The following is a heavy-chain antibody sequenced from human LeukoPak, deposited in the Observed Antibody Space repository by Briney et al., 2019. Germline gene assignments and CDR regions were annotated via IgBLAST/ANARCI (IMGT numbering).Heavy chain of an antibody. CDR3: ARGSPYDFWSGYMGKGYYYMDV. D-gene: IGHD3-3*01. V-gene: IGHV3-21*01. CDR1: GFTFSSYS. J-gene: IGHJ6*03. Sequence: GGSLRLSCAASGFTFSSYSMNWVRQAPGKGLEWVSSISSSSSYIYYADSVKGRFTISRDNAKNSLYLQMNSLRAEDTAVYYCARGSPYDFWSGYMGKGYYYMDVWGKGTTVTVSS. CDR2: ISSSSSYI.